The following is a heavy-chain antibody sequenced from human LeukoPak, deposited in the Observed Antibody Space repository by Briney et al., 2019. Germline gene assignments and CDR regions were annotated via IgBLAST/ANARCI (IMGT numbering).Heavy chain of an antibody. CDR3: ARDPATVTSCFDC. J-gene: IGHJ4*02. D-gene: IGHD4-17*01. CDR2: IWYDGSKT. V-gene: IGHV3-33*01. CDR1: GFMFSDYG. Sequence: GRSPRLSCAASGFMFSDYGMHWVRQAPGKGLEWVAVIWYDGSKTYYVDSVKGRFSISRDNSKNTLYLQMSSLKVEDTAIYYCARDPATVTSCFDCWGQGTLVTVSS.